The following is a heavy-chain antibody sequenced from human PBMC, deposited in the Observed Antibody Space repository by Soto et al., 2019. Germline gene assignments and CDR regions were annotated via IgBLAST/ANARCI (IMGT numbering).Heavy chain of an antibody. CDR2: MNPNSGNT. D-gene: IGHD3-3*01. CDR1: GYTFTSYD. J-gene: IGHJ6*02. CDR3: ARSETHTIFVGYYYYYGMDV. Sequence: ASVKVSCKASGYTFTSYDINWVRQATGQGLEWMGWMNPNSGNTGYAQKFQGRVTMTRNTSISTAYMELSSLRSEDTAVYYCARSETHTIFVGYYYYYGMDVWGQGTTVTVSS. V-gene: IGHV1-8*01.